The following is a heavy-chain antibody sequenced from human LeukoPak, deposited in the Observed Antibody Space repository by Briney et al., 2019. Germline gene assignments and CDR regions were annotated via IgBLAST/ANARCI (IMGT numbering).Heavy chain of an antibody. J-gene: IGHJ5*02. CDR1: GFTFSTYD. CDR2: IRYDGSNK. Sequence: TGGSLSLSCAASGFTFSTYDIHWVRQAPGKGLEWVAFIRYDGSNKYYADSVKGRFTISRDNSKNTLYLQMNSLRSEDTPVYYFPKDTYSSGWYSWFDPWGQGTLVTVSS. V-gene: IGHV3-30*02. D-gene: IGHD6-19*01. CDR3: PKDTYSSGWYSWFDP.